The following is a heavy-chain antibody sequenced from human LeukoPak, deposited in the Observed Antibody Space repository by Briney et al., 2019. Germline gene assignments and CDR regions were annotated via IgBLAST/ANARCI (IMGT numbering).Heavy chain of an antibody. CDR3: AKAIWVAATASWFCFDS. D-gene: IGHD2-15*01. Sequence: PGGSLRLSCAASRFTFSGYGMHWVRRAPGKGLEWVAFIHYDGTKNYYADSVKGRFTISRDNSKNTLYLQMNSLRAEDTAVYYCAKAIWVAATASWFCFDSWGQGTPVTVSS. CDR1: RFTFSGYG. V-gene: IGHV3-30*02. J-gene: IGHJ4*02. CDR2: IHYDGTKN.